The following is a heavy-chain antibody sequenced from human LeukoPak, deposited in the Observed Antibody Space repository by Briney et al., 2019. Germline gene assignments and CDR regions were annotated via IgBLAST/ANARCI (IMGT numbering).Heavy chain of an antibody. Sequence: GGSLRLSCAASGFTFSSYGMSWVRQAPGKGLEWVSAISGSGDRTYYADSVKGRFTISRDNAKNSLYLQMNSLRAEDTAVYYCARGYDYWSGYYVYPFDYWGQGTLVTVSS. V-gene: IGHV3-23*01. CDR1: GFTFSSYG. J-gene: IGHJ4*02. CDR2: ISGSGDRT. CDR3: ARGYDYWSGYYVYPFDY. D-gene: IGHD3-3*01.